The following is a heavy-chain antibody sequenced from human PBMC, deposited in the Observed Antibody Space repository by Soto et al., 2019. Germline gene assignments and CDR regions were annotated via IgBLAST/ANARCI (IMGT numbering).Heavy chain of an antibody. Sequence: PSETLALTCAASSGSLTSTNWWTSVRQPPGQGLEWIGEIYRTGSTNYNPSLKSRVTISLDKSENQFSLKVTSLTAADTAVYYGASRDPGTSVDCWGQGTLVTVSS. CDR2: IYRTGST. D-gene: IGHD1-7*01. CDR3: ASRDPGTSVDC. CDR1: SGSLTSTNW. J-gene: IGHJ4*02. V-gene: IGHV4-4*02.